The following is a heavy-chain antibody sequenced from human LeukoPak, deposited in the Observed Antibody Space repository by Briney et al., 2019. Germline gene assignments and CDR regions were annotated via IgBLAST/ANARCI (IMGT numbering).Heavy chain of an antibody. CDR2: ISAYNGNT. CDR1: GYTFTADT. Sequence: GGSVKVSCKASGYTFTADTITWVPQAPGQGLEWMGWISAYNGNTNYAQKLQGRVTITTDTSTSTAYMELRRTRFDATDVSYCARALVDGYKELGYWGQGTLVPVSS. J-gene: IGHJ4*02. CDR3: ARALVDGYKELGY. D-gene: IGHD5-24*01. V-gene: IGHV1-18*01.